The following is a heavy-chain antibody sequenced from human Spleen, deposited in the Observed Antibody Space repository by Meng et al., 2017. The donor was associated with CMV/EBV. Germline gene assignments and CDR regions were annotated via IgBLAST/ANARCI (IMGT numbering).Heavy chain of an antibody. CDR2: LYPGDSDP. D-gene: IGHD2-21*02. J-gene: IGHJ5*02. Sequence: KVSCKGSGYSFSSYWIGWVRQMPGKGLEWVGVLYPGDSDPIHSPSFQGQVTISADKSITSAYLQCGSLRASDSAIYYCARGYCGSDSCPPKAWGQGTLVTVSS. CDR3: ARGYCGSDSCPPKA. V-gene: IGHV5-51*01. CDR1: GYSFSSYW.